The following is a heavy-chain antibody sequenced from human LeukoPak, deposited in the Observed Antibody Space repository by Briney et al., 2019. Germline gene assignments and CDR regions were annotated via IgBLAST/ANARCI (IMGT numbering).Heavy chain of an antibody. Sequence: SETLSLTCGVYGGSLSGYYWSWIRQPPGKGLEWLGEIHHSGSTNYNPSLKSRVAISGDTSKNQLSLKLTSVTAADTAVYYCVSEWDYYGSGNLWGQGTLVTVSS. CDR2: IHHSGST. V-gene: IGHV4-34*01. CDR3: VSEWDYYGSGNL. D-gene: IGHD3-10*01. J-gene: IGHJ5*02. CDR1: GGSLSGYY.